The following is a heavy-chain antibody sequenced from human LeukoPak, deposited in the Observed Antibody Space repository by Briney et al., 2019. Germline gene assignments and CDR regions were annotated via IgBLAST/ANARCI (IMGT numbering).Heavy chain of an antibody. CDR1: GYTFTSYG. CDR3: AMLYNWNDVWFDP. D-gene: IGHD1-1*01. J-gene: IGHJ5*02. Sequence: ASVKVSCKASGYTFTSYGISWLQQAPGQGLKWMGWISAYNGNTNYAQKLQGRVTMTTDTSTSTAYMELRSLRSDDTAVYYCAMLYNWNDVWFDPWGQGTLVTVSS. CDR2: ISAYNGNT. V-gene: IGHV1-18*01.